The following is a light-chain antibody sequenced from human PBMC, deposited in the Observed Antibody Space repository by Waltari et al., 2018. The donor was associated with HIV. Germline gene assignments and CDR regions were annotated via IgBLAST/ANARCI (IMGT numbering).Light chain of an antibody. V-gene: IGLV1-40*01. CDR1: RSNIGSGYE. CDR2: GNT. CDR3: QSYDSSLNKV. Sequence: QSVLTQPPSMSGAPGQRVTISCTGSRSNIGSGYEVHLYQQLPGTAPKLLIYGNTNRPSGVPDRFSGSKSGTSASLAITGLQAEDEADYYCQSYDSSLNKVFGGGTKLTVL. J-gene: IGLJ2*01.